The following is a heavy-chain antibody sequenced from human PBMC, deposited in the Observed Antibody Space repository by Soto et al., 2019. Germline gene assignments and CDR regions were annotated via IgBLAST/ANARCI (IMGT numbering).Heavy chain of an antibody. V-gene: IGHV4-34*01. CDR2: MSHSGGT. D-gene: IGHD1-1*01. Sequence: QVQLQQWGAGLLKPSETLSLTCAVYGGFVSSGSYYWSWIRQPPGKGLEWIGEMSHSGGTHFNPSLKSRVTISVDTSKNQLSLKMSSVTAAETALYYCARVDGGTATTVVDAFDIWGPGTMVTVSS. J-gene: IGHJ3*02. CDR3: ARVDGGTATTVVDAFDI. CDR1: GGFVSSGSYY.